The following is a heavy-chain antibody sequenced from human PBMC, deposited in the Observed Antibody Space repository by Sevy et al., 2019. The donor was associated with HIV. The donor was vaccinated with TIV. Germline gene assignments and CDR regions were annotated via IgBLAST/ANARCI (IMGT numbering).Heavy chain of an antibody. Sequence: ASVKVSCKTSASTFTAYYMHWLRQAPGQGLEWMGWINPNSDGTKYAQRFQGRVSMTADTSISTAYMELGSLTSDDTAVYYCARDRVIFGGGGGLDVWGQGTTVTVSS. D-gene: IGHD3-3*02. CDR2: INPNSDGT. CDR1: ASTFTAYY. V-gene: IGHV1-2*02. J-gene: IGHJ6*02. CDR3: ARDRVIFGGGGGLDV.